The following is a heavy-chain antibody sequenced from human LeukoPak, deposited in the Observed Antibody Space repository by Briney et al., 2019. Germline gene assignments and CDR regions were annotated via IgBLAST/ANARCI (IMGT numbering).Heavy chain of an antibody. J-gene: IGHJ4*02. D-gene: IGHD6-13*01. Sequence: SETLSLTCTVSGGSISSGSYYWSWIRQPAGKGLEWIGRIYTSGSTNYNPSLKSRVTISVDTSKNQFSLKLSSVTAADTAVYYCARDRSGYSSSWDFQGYSSGWYGHFDYWGQGTLVTVSS. CDR3: ARDRSGYSSSWDFQGYSSGWYGHFDY. V-gene: IGHV4-61*02. CDR2: IYTSGST. CDR1: GGSISSGSYY.